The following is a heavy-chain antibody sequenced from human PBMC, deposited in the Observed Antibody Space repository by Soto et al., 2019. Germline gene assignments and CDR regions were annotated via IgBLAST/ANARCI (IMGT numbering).Heavy chain of an antibody. Sequence: EVQLVESGGGLVQPGGSLRLSCAASGFTFSSYEMNWVRQAPGKGLEWVSYISSGGSTIFYADSVKGRFTISRDNAKNSLYLQMNSLRAEDTAVYYCARDDGLGLAPYYGMDVWGQGTTVTVSS. J-gene: IGHJ6*02. CDR1: GFTFSSYE. D-gene: IGHD3-10*01. V-gene: IGHV3-48*03. CDR3: ARDDGLGLAPYYGMDV. CDR2: ISSGGSTI.